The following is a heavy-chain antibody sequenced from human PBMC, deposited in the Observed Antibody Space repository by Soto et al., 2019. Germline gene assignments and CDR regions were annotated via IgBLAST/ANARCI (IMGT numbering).Heavy chain of an antibody. CDR2: ISGSGGST. Sequence: GGSLRLSCAASGFPFSSYAMSWVRQAPGKGLEWVSAISGSGGSTYYADSVKGRFTIPRDNSKNTLYLQMNSLRAEDTAVYYCANPPIMYSGYDDAFDIWGQGTMVTVSS. V-gene: IGHV3-23*01. CDR3: ANPPIMYSGYDDAFDI. D-gene: IGHD5-12*01. CDR1: GFPFSSYA. J-gene: IGHJ3*02.